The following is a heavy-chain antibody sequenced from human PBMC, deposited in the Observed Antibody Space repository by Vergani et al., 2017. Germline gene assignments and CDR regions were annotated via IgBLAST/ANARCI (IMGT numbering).Heavy chain of an antibody. CDR3: ARAVGAPDAFDI. J-gene: IGHJ3*02. CDR2: IWYDGSNK. D-gene: IGHD1-26*01. CDR1: GFTFSSYG. Sequence: QVQLVESGGGVVQPGRSLRLSCAASGFTFSSYGMHWVRQAPGKGLEWVAVIWYDGSNKYYADSVKGRFTISRDNSKNTLYLQMNSLRAEDTAVYYCARAVGAPDAFDIWGQGTMVTVSS. V-gene: IGHV3-33*01.